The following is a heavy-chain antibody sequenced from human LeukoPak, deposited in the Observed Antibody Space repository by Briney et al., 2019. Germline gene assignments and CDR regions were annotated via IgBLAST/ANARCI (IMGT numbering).Heavy chain of an antibody. Sequence: PSETLSLTCTVSGGSISSCYWSWIRQPPEKGLEWIGYISYSGSTNFNPSLKSRVTISVDTSKNQFSLKLSSVTAADTAVYYCARQVGAIPPYFDYWGQGTLVTVSS. D-gene: IGHD1-26*01. CDR3: ARQVGAIPPYFDY. V-gene: IGHV4-59*08. J-gene: IGHJ4*02. CDR1: GGSISSCY. CDR2: ISYSGST.